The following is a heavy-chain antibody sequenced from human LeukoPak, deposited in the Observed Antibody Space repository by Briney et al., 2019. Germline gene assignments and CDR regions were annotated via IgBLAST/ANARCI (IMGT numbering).Heavy chain of an antibody. CDR3: ARDSVAAGRVEDYYGMDV. D-gene: IGHD6-13*01. J-gene: IGHJ6*02. V-gene: IGHV3-30-3*01. CDR1: GFTFSSYA. Sequence: GRSLRLSCAASGFTFSSYAMLWVRQAPGKGLEWVAVISYDGSNKYYADSVKGRFTISRDNSKNTLYLQMNSLRAEDTAVYYCARDSVAAGRVEDYYGMDVWGQGTTVTVSS. CDR2: ISYDGSNK.